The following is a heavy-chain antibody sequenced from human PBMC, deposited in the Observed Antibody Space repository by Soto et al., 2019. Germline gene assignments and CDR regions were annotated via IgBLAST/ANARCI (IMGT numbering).Heavy chain of an antibody. J-gene: IGHJ4*02. CDR1: GFTFSSYS. CDR3: ARDQPGYSYGYGLGY. Sequence: EVQLVESGGGLVKPGGSLRLSCAASGFTFSSYSMNWVRQAPGKGLEWVSSISSSSSYIYYADSVKDRFTISRDNAKNSLYRQMNGLRAEDTAVYYCARDQPGYSYGYGLGYWGQGTLVTVSS. CDR2: ISSSSSYI. D-gene: IGHD5-18*01. V-gene: IGHV3-21*01.